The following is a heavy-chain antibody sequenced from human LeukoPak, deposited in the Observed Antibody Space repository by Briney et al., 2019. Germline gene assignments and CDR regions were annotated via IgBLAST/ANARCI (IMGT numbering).Heavy chain of an antibody. CDR2: ISSSGSTI. Sequence: GGSLRLSCAASGFTFSDYYMSWIRQAPGKGLEWVSYISSSGSTIYYADSVKGRFTISRDNAKNSLYLQMNSLRAEDTAVYYCARLKRTMIVVVTVLNYGMDVWGQGTTVTVSS. CDR1: GFTFSDYY. J-gene: IGHJ6*02. D-gene: IGHD3-22*01. CDR3: ARLKRTMIVVVTVLNYGMDV. V-gene: IGHV3-11*01.